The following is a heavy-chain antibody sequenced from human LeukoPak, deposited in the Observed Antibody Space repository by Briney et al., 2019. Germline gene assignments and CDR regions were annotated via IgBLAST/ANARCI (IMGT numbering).Heavy chain of an antibody. D-gene: IGHD3-10*01. Sequence: SETLSLTCTVSGGSISSSSYYWGWIRQPPGKGLEWIGIIYYSGSTYYNPSLKSRLTISVDTSKNQFSLKLSSVTAADTAVYYCARDPSGAGWFDPWGPGTLVTVSS. CDR2: IYYSGST. CDR1: GGSISSSSYY. J-gene: IGHJ5*02. V-gene: IGHV4-39*07. CDR3: ARDPSGAGWFDP.